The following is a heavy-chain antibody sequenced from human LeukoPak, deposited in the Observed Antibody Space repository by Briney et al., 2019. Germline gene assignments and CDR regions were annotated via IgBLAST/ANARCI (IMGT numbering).Heavy chain of an antibody. D-gene: IGHD6-13*01. Sequence: GGSLGLSCAASGFTFSSYAMSWVRQAPGKGLEWVSAISGNGGSTYYVDSVKVRFTISRDNSKNTLYLQMNSLRAEDTAVYYCAKDRGSSTPRYYFDYWGQGTLVTVSS. CDR2: ISGNGGST. V-gene: IGHV3-23*01. CDR3: AKDRGSSTPRYYFDY. J-gene: IGHJ4*02. CDR1: GFTFSSYA.